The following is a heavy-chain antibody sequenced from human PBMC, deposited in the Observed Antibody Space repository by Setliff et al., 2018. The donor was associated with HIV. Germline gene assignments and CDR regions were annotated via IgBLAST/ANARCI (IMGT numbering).Heavy chain of an antibody. CDR2: VYYNVGT. CDR1: GGPISSYY. CDR3: AARGSYHFDY. Sequence: PSETLSLTCTVSGGPISSYYWTWIRQPPGKGLEWVGFVYYNVGTSYNPSLKSRATVSIDTSKNQFSLKLSSMTAADTAVYYCAARGSYHFDYWGQGILVTVSS. D-gene: IGHD1-26*01. J-gene: IGHJ4*02. V-gene: IGHV4-59*08.